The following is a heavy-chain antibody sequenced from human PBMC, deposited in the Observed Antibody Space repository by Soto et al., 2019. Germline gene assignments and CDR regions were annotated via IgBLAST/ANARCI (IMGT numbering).Heavy chain of an antibody. J-gene: IGHJ4*02. CDR1: GGSMIAYY. CDR3: ARVRGTAGKRYFDY. D-gene: IGHD6-13*01. CDR2: TYYSGST. Sequence: SETLSLTCTVSGGSMIAYYWNWMRQPPGKGLQWIGYTYYSGSTTYNPSLKSRVTISVDSSKNQFSLKLDSVTPADTAVYYCARVRGTAGKRYFDYWGPGTLVTAP. V-gene: IGHV4-59*01.